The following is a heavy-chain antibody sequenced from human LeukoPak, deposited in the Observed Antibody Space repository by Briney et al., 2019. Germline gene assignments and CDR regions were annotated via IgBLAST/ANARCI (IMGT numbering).Heavy chain of an antibody. J-gene: IGHJ4*02. CDR1: GYSLSTYW. CDR2: IYPGDSDT. V-gene: IGHV5-51*01. Sequence: GESLKISCKGSGYSLSTYWIGWVRQMPGKGLEWMGSIYPGDSDTRYSPSFQGQVTISADKSISTAYLQRSSLKASDTAMYYCARELSSSVDYWGQGTLVTVSS. D-gene: IGHD2-2*01. CDR3: ARELSSSVDY.